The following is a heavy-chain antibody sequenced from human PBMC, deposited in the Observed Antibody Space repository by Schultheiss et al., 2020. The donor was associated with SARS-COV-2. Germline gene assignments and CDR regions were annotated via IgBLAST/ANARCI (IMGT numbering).Heavy chain of an antibody. CDR2: IYYSGST. CDR1: GGSVSSGSYY. D-gene: IGHD3-10*01. V-gene: IGHV4-61*01. Sequence: SETLSLTCTVSGGSVSSGSYYWSWIRQPPGKGLEWIGYIYYSGSTNYNPSLKSRVTISVDTSKNQFSLKLSSVTDADTALYYCAKLAGPYFDSGRSWFDSWGQGTLVTVSS. CDR3: AKLAGPYFDSGRSWFDS. J-gene: IGHJ5*01.